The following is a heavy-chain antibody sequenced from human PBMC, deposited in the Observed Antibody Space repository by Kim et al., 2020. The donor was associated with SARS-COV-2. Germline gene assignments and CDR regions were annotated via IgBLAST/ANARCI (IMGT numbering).Heavy chain of an antibody. CDR2: INHSGST. D-gene: IGHD3-10*02. CDR1: GGSFSGYY. V-gene: IGHV4-34*01. Sequence: SETLSLTCAVYGGSFSGYYWSWIRQPPGKGLEWIGEINHSGSTNYNPSLKSRVTISVDTSKNQFSLKLSSVTAADTAVYYCARQKTYYYVKDWFDPWGQGTLVTVSS. J-gene: IGHJ5*02. CDR3: ARQKTYYYVKDWFDP.